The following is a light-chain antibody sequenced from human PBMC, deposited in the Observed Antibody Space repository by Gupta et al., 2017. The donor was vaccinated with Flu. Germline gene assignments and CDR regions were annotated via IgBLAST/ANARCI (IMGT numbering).Light chain of an antibody. CDR2: DDS. CDR3: QVWDSRSDHGV. V-gene: IGLV3-21*02. J-gene: IGLJ3*02. Sequence: SYVLTQSPSVSVAPGQTAKITCGGNNIETKSVHWYQQKPGQAPVLVVYDDSDRPSGIPERISGSNSGNTATLTISRVEAGDEADYFCQVWDSRSDHGVFGGGTKLTVL. CDR1: NIETKS.